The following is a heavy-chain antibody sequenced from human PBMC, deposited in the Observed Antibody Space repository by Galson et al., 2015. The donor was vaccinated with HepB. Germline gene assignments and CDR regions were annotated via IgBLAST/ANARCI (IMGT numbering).Heavy chain of an antibody. J-gene: IGHJ4*02. V-gene: IGHV4-38-2*01. CDR1: GHSVNSDYY. CDR3: ARAMVVAAAPHYFNH. CDR2: MYHGETT. D-gene: IGHD2-15*01. Sequence: AVSGHSVNSDYYWGWIRQPPGKGLEWIASMYHGETTFYNPSLKSRVAISIDNSKNEFSVTLTSVSAADTAVYYCARAMVVAAAPHYFNHWGQGTLVTVSS.